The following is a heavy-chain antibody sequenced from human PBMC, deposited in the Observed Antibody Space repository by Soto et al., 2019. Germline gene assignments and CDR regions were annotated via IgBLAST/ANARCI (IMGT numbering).Heavy chain of an antibody. D-gene: IGHD3-3*01. J-gene: IGHJ4*02. CDR1: GFTFSSYA. CDR3: AKVSDFWSGYLVY. V-gene: IGHV3-23*01. CDR2: IGGSGGST. Sequence: EVQLLESGGGLVQPGGSLRLSYAASGFTFSSYAMSWVRQAPGKGLEWVSAIGGSGGSTYYTDSVKGRFTISRDNSKNTLYLEMNSLRVEDTAAYYCAKVSDFWSGYLVYWGRGTLVTVSS.